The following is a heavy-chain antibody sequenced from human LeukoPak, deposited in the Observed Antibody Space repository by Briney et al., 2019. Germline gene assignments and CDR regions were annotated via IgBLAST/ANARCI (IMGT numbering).Heavy chain of an antibody. CDR3: AKNRGGIAAAIEY. J-gene: IGHJ4*02. CDR1: GFTFHTYA. CDR2: LSGSGESR. Sequence: GGSLRLPCAASGFTFHTYAMTWVRQAPGKGLNWISVLSGSGESRYYADSVKGRFTVSRDNSKNTVYLQMNNLRAEDTAVYFCAKNRGGIAAAIEYWGQGTLVTVSS. D-gene: IGHD6-13*01. V-gene: IGHV3-23*01.